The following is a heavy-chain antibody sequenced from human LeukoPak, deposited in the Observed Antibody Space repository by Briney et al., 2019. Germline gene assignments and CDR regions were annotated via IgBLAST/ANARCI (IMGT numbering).Heavy chain of an antibody. Sequence: GGSLRLSCAASGFTPSDYYMSWIRQAPGKGLEWVSYISSSGSTIYYADSVKGRFTISRDNSKNTLYLQMNSLRAEDTAVYYCAKLREWELPDLFDYWGQGTLVTVSS. CDR3: AKLREWELPDLFDY. D-gene: IGHD1-26*01. CDR2: ISSSGSTI. V-gene: IGHV3-11*01. CDR1: GFTPSDYY. J-gene: IGHJ4*02.